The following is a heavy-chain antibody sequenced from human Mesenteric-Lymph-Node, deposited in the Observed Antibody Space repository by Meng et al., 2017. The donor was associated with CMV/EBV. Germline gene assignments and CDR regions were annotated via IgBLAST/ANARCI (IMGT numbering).Heavy chain of an antibody. CDR3: ARGLHGYCTSITCFYNKFDA. V-gene: IGHV3-66*02. CDR1: GFTFSSYE. D-gene: IGHD2-2*01. CDR2: IYSGGST. J-gene: IGHJ5*02. Sequence: GESLKISCAASGFTFSSYEMNWVRQAPGKGLEWVSVIYSGGSTYYADSVKGRFTISRDNSKNTLYLQMSSLRTEDTAIYYCARGLHGYCTSITCFYNKFDAWGQGTLVTVSS.